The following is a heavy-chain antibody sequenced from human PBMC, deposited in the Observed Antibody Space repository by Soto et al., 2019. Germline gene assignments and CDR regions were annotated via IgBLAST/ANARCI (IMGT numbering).Heavy chain of an antibody. D-gene: IGHD6-13*01. CDR1: GYTFTGYY. J-gene: IGHJ1*01. V-gene: IGHV1-2*04. CDR2: INPNSGGT. CDR3: ARDATGAAAGFEYFQH. Sequence: QVQLVQSGAEVKKPGASVKVSCKASGYTFTGYYMHWVRQAPGQGLEWMGWINPNSGGTNYAQKFQGCVTMTRDTSISTAYMELSRLRSDDTAVYYCARDATGAAAGFEYFQHWGQGTLVTVSS.